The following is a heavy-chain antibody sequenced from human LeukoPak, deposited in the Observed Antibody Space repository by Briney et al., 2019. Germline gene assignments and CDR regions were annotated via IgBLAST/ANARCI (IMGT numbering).Heavy chain of an antibody. CDR3: ARALVGATIGYFDF. V-gene: IGHV3-53*01. D-gene: IGHD1-26*01. Sequence: GGSLRLSCAASGLSVRDNDMNWVRQAPGKGLEWVSVIHSGGNAYYADSVRGRFTISRDSSKNTLYLQMNTLGVEDTAVYYCARALVGATIGYFDFWGQGTLVTVSS. CDR1: GLSVRDND. CDR2: IHSGGNA. J-gene: IGHJ4*02.